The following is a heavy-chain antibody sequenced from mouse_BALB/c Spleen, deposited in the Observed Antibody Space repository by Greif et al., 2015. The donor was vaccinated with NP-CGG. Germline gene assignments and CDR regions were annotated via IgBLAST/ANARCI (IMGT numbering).Heavy chain of an antibody. V-gene: IGHV1-7*01. CDR2: INPSTGYT. Sequence: VQLQQSGAELAKPGASVKMSCKASGYTFTSYWMYWVKQRPGQGLEWIGYINPSTGYTEYNQKFKDKATLTADKSSSTAYMHLSSLTSEDSAVYYRARKGTTVVDYFDYWGQGTTLTVSS. CDR1: GYTFTSYW. D-gene: IGHD1-1*01. J-gene: IGHJ2*01. CDR3: ARKGTTVVDYFDY.